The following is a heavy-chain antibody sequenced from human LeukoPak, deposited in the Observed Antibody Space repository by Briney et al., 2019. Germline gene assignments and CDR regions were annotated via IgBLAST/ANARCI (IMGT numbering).Heavy chain of an antibody. V-gene: IGHV1-69*06. J-gene: IGHJ6*03. D-gene: IGHD6-13*01. Sequence: AASVKVSCKASGGTFSSYAISWVRQAPGQGLEWMGGIIPIFGTTNYAQKFQDRVTITADKSTSTAYMELSSLRSEDTAVYYCARVVGLTGHSSSWYSGYYYYMDVWGKGTTVTVSS. CDR2: IIPIFGTT. CDR1: GGTFSSYA. CDR3: ARVVGLTGHSSSWYSGYYYYMDV.